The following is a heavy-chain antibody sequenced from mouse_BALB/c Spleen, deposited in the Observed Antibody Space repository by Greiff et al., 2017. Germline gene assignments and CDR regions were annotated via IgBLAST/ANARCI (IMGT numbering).Heavy chain of an antibody. CDR3: ARELRSSNWYFDV. J-gene: IGHJ1*01. V-gene: IGHV14-3*02. CDR2: IDPANDNT. CDR1: GFNIKDSY. Sequence: EVQVVESGAELVKPGASVKLSCTASGFNIKDSYMHWVKQRPEQGLEWIGRIDPANDNTKYDPKFQGKATITADTSSNTAYLQLSSLTSEDTAVYYCARELRSSNWYFDVWGAGTTVIVSS.